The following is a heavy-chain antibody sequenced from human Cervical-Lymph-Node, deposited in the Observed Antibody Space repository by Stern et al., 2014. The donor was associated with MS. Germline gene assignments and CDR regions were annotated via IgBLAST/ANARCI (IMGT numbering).Heavy chain of an antibody. Sequence: MQLVESGAEVKKPGASVRVSCKASGYTFTDYYIHWVRQAPGQGLEWMGRINPKNGDTNYAQRFQDRITVTRDTSTTTAYMELNRLRSDDTAVFYCARESYYYSVRGYHEGFDIWGQGTMVTVSS. CDR2: INPKNGDT. D-gene: IGHD3-10*01. V-gene: IGHV1-2*06. CDR3: ARESYYYSVRGYHEGFDI. CDR1: GYTFTDYY. J-gene: IGHJ3*02.